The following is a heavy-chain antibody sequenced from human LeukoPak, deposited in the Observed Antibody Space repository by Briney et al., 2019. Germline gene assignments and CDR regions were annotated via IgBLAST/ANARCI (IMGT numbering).Heavy chain of an antibody. Sequence: SQTLSLTCAVSGGSISSGGYSWSWIRQPPGKGLEWIGYIYHSGSTYYNPSLKSRVTISVDRSKNQFSLKLSSVTAADTAVYYCAGHGDYAGLYYFDYWGQGALVTVSS. D-gene: IGHD4-17*01. J-gene: IGHJ4*02. CDR2: IYHSGST. V-gene: IGHV4-30-2*01. CDR3: AGHGDYAGLYYFDY. CDR1: GGSISSGGYS.